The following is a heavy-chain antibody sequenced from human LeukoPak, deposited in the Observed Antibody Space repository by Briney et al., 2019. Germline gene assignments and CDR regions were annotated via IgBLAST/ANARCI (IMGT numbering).Heavy chain of an antibody. V-gene: IGHV3-30-3*01. D-gene: IGHD3-16*01. CDR1: GFTFSSYA. J-gene: IGHJ4*02. Sequence: PGRSLRLSCAASGFTFSSYAMHWVRQVSGKGLEWVAVISYDGSNKNYADSVKGRFTISRDNSENTLSLQLNSLRAEDTAVYYCARRGSWGEPRPFDYWGQGSLVTVSS. CDR3: ARRGSWGEPRPFDY. CDR2: ISYDGSNK.